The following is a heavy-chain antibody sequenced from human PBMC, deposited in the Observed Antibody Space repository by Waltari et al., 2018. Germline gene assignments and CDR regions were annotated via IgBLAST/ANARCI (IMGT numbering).Heavy chain of an antibody. CDR1: AYRFPNYG. CDR2: ISGKNGDT. CDR3: AGSTLPLGYYYYGMDV. V-gene: IGHV1-18*04. J-gene: IGHJ6*02. Sequence: QVQLMQSGGEVKKPGASVHGSCKASAYRFPNYGVSWVRQAPGQGLEWLGWISGKNGDTKYSQKFQGRVTMTTDTSTSTAYMELRSLRSDDAAIYYCAGSTLPLGYYYYGMDVWGQGTTVTVSS. D-gene: IGHD1-26*01.